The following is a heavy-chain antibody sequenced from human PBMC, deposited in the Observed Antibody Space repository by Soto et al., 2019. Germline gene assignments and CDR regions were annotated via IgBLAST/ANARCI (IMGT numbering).Heavy chain of an antibody. J-gene: IGHJ4*02. Sequence: QVQLVQSGCEVKKPGASVTVSCKSSGYTFINYHITWARQAPGPGLEWMAWINPYNGRTDYAQRFQGRVTMTRGTSLSTAYIELRNLRSDDTAVYFCAKTPGGEMATEWGQGTLVTGSS. V-gene: IGHV1-18*01. D-gene: IGHD5-12*01. CDR2: INPYNGRT. CDR1: GYTFINYH. CDR3: AKTPGGEMATE.